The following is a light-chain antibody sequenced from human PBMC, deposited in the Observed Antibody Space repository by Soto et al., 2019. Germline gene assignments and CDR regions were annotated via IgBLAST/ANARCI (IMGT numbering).Light chain of an antibody. J-gene: IGKJ1*01. CDR2: WAS. CDR1: QSVLYSSNNKNS. Sequence: DIVMTQSPDSLAVSLGERATINCKSSQSVLYSSNNKNSVAWYQQKPGQPPQLLIYWASTRESGVPARFSGSESGTDFTLTISSLQAEDVAVYYCQQYYNTRWTVGQGTKVDSK. V-gene: IGKV4-1*01. CDR3: QQYYNTRWT.